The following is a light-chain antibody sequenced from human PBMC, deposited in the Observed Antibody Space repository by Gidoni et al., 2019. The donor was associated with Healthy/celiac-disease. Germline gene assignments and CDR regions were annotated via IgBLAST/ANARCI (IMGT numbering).Light chain of an antibody. CDR1: QDISNY. Sequence: DIKMTQSPSSLSASVGDRVTITCQASQDISNYLNWYQQKPGKAPKLLIYDASNLETGVPSRFSGSGSGTDFTFTIRSLQPEDISTYYCQQYDNLPLTFXGXTKVEIK. V-gene: IGKV1-33*01. J-gene: IGKJ4*01. CDR2: DAS. CDR3: QQYDNLPLT.